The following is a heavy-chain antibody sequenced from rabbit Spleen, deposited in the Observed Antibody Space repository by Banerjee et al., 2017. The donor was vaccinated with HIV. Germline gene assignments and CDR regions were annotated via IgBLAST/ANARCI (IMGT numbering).Heavy chain of an antibody. J-gene: IGHJ3*01. V-gene: IGHV1S69*01. CDR1: GFSLSRYA. Sequence: QSVEESGGRLVTPGTPLTLTCTVSGFSLSRYAMGWVRQAPGKGLEWIGIIFSDNIWYASWVKGRFTISKTSTTVDLKMTSLTTEDTATYFCARVRRYIWTTTRFERLDLWGPGTLVTVS. D-gene: IGHD5-1*01. CDR3: ARVRRYIWTTTRFERLDL. CDR2: IIFSDNI.